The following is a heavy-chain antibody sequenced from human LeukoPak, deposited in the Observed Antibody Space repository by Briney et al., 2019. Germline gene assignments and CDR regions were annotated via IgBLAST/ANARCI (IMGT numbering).Heavy chain of an antibody. J-gene: IGHJ4*02. CDR1: GFTFSSYS. CDR2: ISGSSSYI. D-gene: IGHD6-13*01. CDR3: ARPRYSSSWYFDY. V-gene: IGHV3-21*01. Sequence: GGSLRLSCAASGFTFSSYSMNWVRQAPGKGLEWVSSISGSSSYIYYADSVKGRFTISRDNAKNSLYLQLNSLRAEDTAVYYCARPRYSSSWYFDYWGQGTLVTVSS.